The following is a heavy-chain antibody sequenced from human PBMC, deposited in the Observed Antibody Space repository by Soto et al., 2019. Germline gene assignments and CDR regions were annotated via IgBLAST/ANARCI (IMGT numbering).Heavy chain of an antibody. CDR2: VNPSGGST. V-gene: IGHV1-46*01. J-gene: IGHJ1*01. CDR1: GYLFTAYS. D-gene: IGHD2-15*01. Sequence: ASVKVSCKASGYLFTAYSMHWVRLAPGQGLEWMGVVNPSGGSTKYAQNFQGRVTMTRDTSTTTIYMELSSLRSDDTAIYYCAREENCSGGTCYSEYFHRWGQGALVTVSS. CDR3: AREENCSGGTCYSEYFHR.